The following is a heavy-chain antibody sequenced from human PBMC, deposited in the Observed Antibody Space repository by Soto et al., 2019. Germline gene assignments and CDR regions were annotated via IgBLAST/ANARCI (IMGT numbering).Heavy chain of an antibody. Sequence: EVQLLESGGGLEQPGGSLRLSCAASGFIFTSYAMSWVRQAPGKGLEWVSSINVGDAGTNYADSVKGRFTISRDNSKNTLYLKMTSRGADDTAIYSCAKNSRFVCWGQEPWSPSPQ. D-gene: IGHD2-21*01. CDR2: INVGDAGT. V-gene: IGHV3-23*01. J-gene: IGHJ4*01. CDR1: GFIFTSYA. CDR3: AKNSRFVC.